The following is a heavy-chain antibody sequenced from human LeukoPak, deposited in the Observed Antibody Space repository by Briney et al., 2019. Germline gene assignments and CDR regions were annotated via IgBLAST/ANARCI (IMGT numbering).Heavy chain of an antibody. J-gene: IGHJ1*01. D-gene: IGHD3-3*01. CDR2: IYYSGST. CDR3: ATSRRVEYFQH. CDR1: GGSISSYY. Sequence: PSETLSLTCTVSGGSISSYYWSWIRQPPGKGPEWIGYIYYSGSTNYNPSLKSRVTISVDTSKNQFSLKLSSVTAADTAVYYCATSRRVEYFQHWGQGTLVTVSS. V-gene: IGHV4-59*08.